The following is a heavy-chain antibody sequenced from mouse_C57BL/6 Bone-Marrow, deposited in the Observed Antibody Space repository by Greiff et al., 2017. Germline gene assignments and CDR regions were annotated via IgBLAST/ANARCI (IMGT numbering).Heavy chain of an antibody. D-gene: IGHD1-1*01. Sequence: QVQLQQSGAELARPGASVKLSCKASGYTFTSYGISWVKQRTGQGLEWIGEIYPRSGNTYYNEKFKGKATLTADKSSSTAYMELSSLTSEDSAVYFCARSWDYGSSFDYWGQGTTLTVSS. CDR1: GYTFTSYG. J-gene: IGHJ2*01. CDR3: ARSWDYGSSFDY. CDR2: IYPRSGNT. V-gene: IGHV1-81*01.